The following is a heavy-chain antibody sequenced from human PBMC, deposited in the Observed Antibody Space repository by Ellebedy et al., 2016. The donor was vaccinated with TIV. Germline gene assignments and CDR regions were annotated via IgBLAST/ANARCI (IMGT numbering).Heavy chain of an antibody. CDR1: GGSISSYY. J-gene: IGHJ6*02. CDR3: AREMGASYGSGSYGYYYYGMDV. D-gene: IGHD3-10*01. CDR2: IYYSGST. V-gene: IGHV4-59*01. Sequence: SETLSLTCTVSGGSISSYYWSWIRQPPGKGLEWIGYIYYSGSTNYNPSLKSRVTISVDTSKNQFSLKLSSVTAADTAVYYCAREMGASYGSGSYGYYYYGMDVWGQGTTVTVSS.